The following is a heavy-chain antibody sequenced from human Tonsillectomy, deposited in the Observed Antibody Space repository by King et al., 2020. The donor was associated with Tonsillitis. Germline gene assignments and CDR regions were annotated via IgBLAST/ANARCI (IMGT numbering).Heavy chain of an antibody. D-gene: IGHD2-21*02. CDR3: VGRVTKNGGDDY. V-gene: IGHV4-39*01. J-gene: IGHJ4*02. CDR2: IYYSGST. Sequence: QLQESGPGLVKPSETLSLTCTVSGGSISSSSYYWGWIRQPPGKGLEWIGCIYYSGSTYYNPSLKSRVTISVDTSKNQFSLKLSSVTAADTAVYYCVGRVTKNGGDDYWGQGTLVTVSS. CDR1: GGSISSSSYY.